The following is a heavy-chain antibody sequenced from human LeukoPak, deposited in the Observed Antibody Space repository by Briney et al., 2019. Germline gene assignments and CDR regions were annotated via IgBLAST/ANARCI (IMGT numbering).Heavy chain of an antibody. CDR2: ISLTGET. V-gene: IGHV4-4*02. Sequence: GSLRLSCAASGFTFSTYSMNWVRQPPGQGLEWIGEISLTGETNYNPSLNGRVTMSLDESRNQLSLDLTSVTAADTAIYYCSSESGAFCPFGYWGQGTLVVVPP. D-gene: IGHD1-26*01. CDR3: SSESGAFCPFGY. J-gene: IGHJ4*02. CDR1: GFTFSTYSM.